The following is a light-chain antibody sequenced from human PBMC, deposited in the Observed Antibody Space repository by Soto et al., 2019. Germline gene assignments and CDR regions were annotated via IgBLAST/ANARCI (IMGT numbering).Light chain of an antibody. J-gene: IGKJ3*01. CDR3: QQANSFPLT. V-gene: IGKV1-12*01. CDR1: QDIRSW. CDR2: SAS. Sequence: DIEMTQSPVSVSASIGDRVTITCRASQDIRSWLAWFQQKPGKAPQLLIYSASRLESGVPPRFSGSGSGTDFTLTISSLQPEDFATYFCQQANSFPLTFGPGTKV.